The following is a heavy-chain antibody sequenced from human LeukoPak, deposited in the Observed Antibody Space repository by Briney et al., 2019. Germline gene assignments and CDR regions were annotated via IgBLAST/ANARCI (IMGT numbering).Heavy chain of an antibody. Sequence: ASVKVSCKAFGYTFTSNYMHWVRQAPGQGPEWMGVISPSGGSTTYAQKFQGRVTMTRDMSTSTVYMELSSLRSEDTAVYYCARDREAAAGLIDYWGQGTLVTVSS. D-gene: IGHD6-13*01. J-gene: IGHJ4*02. V-gene: IGHV1-46*01. CDR1: GYTFTSNY. CDR3: ARDREAAAGLIDY. CDR2: ISPSGGST.